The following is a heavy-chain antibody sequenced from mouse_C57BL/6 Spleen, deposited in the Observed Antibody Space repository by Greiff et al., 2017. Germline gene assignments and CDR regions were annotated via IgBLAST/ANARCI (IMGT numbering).Heavy chain of an antibody. D-gene: IGHD1-1*01. J-gene: IGHJ3*01. CDR1: GYTFTSYW. V-gene: IGHV1-61*01. Sequence: VKLQQPGAELVRPGSSVKLSCKASGYTFTSYWMDWVKQRPGQGLEWIGNIYPSDSETHYNQKFKDKATLTVDKSSSTAYMQLSSLTSEDSAVYYCARYYYGSSPFAYWGQGTLVTVSA. CDR3: ARYYYGSSPFAY. CDR2: IYPSDSET.